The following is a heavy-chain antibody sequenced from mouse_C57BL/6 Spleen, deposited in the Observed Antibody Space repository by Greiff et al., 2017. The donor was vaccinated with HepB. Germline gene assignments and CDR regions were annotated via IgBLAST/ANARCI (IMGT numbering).Heavy chain of an antibody. CDR2: ISYDGSN. CDR3: ARGSYGNYVGYFDY. CDR1: GYSITSGYY. Sequence: EVQLQESGPGLVKPSQSLSLTCSVTGYSITSGYYWNWIRQFPGNKLEWMGYISYDGSNNYNPSLKNRISITRDTSKNQFFLKLNSVTTEDTATYYCARGSYGNYVGYFDYWGQGTTLTVSS. J-gene: IGHJ2*01. V-gene: IGHV3-6*01. D-gene: IGHD2-1*01.